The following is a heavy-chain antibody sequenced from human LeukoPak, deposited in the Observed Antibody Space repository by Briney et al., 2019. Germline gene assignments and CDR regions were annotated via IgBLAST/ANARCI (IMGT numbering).Heavy chain of an antibody. CDR3: ASVGYCGGDCYDNWFDP. Sequence: GASVKVSCKASGYIFTDYYMHWVRQAPGQELGWMGRINPNSGGTNYAQKFQGRVTMTRDTSIGTAYTELSSLRSEDTATYYCASVGYCGGDCYDNWFDPWGQGTLVTVSS. CDR2: INPNSGGT. V-gene: IGHV1/OR15-1*01. J-gene: IGHJ5*02. CDR1: GYIFTDYY. D-gene: IGHD2-21*02.